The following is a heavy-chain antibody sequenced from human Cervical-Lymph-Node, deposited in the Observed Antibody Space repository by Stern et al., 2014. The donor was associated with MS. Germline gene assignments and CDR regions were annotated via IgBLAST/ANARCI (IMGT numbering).Heavy chain of an antibody. J-gene: IGHJ3*01. CDR1: GYTFTNYG. Sequence: VQLVQSGAEVRNPGASVKVSCKASGYTFTNYGITWVRQAPGQGLEWMGWISAYNGHTNYAQKLQGRVTMITDTSTSTAYMELRSLRSDDTAVFYCVRDGVSGYHDSSGHVISGVEDAFAFWGQGTLVTVSS. CDR2: ISAYNGHT. V-gene: IGHV1-18*01. D-gene: IGHD3-22*01. CDR3: VRDGVSGYHDSSGHVISGVEDAFAF.